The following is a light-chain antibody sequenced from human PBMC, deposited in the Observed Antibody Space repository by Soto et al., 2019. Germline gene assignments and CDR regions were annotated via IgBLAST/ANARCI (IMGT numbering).Light chain of an antibody. CDR2: EGS. Sequence: QSELTQAASGSGSPGQSSTISCTGTSSDVGSYNLVSWYQQHPGKAPKLMIYEGSKRPSGVSNRFSGSKSGNTASLTISGLQAEDEADHYCCSYAGSSTYVFGTGTKVTVL. J-gene: IGLJ1*01. CDR1: SSDVGSYNL. CDR3: CSYAGSSTYV. V-gene: IGLV2-23*01.